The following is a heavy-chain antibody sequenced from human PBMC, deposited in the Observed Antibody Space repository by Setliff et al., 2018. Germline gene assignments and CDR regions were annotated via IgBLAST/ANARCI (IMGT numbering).Heavy chain of an antibody. CDR1: GYSITSGYY. J-gene: IGHJ3*02. V-gene: IGHV4-38-2*02. CDR2: LFHTGTP. Sequence: SETLSLTCTVSGYSITSGYYWGWIRQSPGKGLEWLGSLFHTGTPYYNPSLQSRVSVSLDTSKNHFSLRLTSMTAADTAVYYCATPGRDDLDSPFEPFDIWGQGTMVTVSS. D-gene: IGHD3-3*01. CDR3: ATPGRDDLDSPFEPFDI.